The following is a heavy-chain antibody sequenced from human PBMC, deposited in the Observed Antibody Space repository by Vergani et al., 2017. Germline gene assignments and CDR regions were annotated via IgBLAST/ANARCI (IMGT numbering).Heavy chain of an antibody. D-gene: IGHD3-10*01. Sequence: QVQLVQSGAEVRKPGASVKVFCKASGYTFTGYYIHWVRQAPGQGLEWMGWFNPDSGGTDFAQNFQGRVTMTRDTSISTAYMELSSLRSDDTAVYYCARDTEPSVWFGELSNWFDPWGQGTLVTVSS. V-gene: IGHV1-2*02. J-gene: IGHJ5*02. CDR1: GYTFTGYY. CDR3: ARDTEPSVWFGELSNWFDP. CDR2: FNPDSGGT.